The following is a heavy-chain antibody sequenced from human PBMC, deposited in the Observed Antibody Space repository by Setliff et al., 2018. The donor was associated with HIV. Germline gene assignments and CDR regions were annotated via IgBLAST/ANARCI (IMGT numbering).Heavy chain of an antibody. CDR3: ASGEYSYGYRFDY. Sequence: ASVKVSCKASGYTFTSYGISWVRQAPGQGLEWMGWINPNRGGTNYAQKFQGRVTMTRDTSITTAYMELSRVRSDDTAVYYCASGEYSYGYRFDYWGQGTLVTVSS. CDR2: INPNRGGT. CDR1: GYTFTSYG. J-gene: IGHJ4*02. D-gene: IGHD5-18*01. V-gene: IGHV1-2*02.